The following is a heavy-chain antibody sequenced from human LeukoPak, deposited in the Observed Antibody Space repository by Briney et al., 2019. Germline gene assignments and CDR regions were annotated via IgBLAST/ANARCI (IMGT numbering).Heavy chain of an antibody. CDR3: ARTRYCSSTSCYSSWFDP. CDR1: GYSFTRYW. D-gene: IGHD2-2*01. J-gene: IGHJ5*02. V-gene: IGHV5-51*01. Sequence: GEFLKSFCKGCGYSFTRYWIGLVRQMPGKGPEWIGIIYPGDSDTRYSTSFQGQVTISADKSISTAYLQCDSLKASDTAMYYCARTRYCSSTSCYSSWFDPWGQGTLVTVSS. CDR2: IYPGDSDT.